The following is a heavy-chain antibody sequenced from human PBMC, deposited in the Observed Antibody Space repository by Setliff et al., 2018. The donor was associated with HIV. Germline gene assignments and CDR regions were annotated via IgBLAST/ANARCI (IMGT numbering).Heavy chain of an antibody. CDR2: ISYDGSNK. CDR3: AKDIRSVAGTKSSYYYYYYGMDV. V-gene: IGHV3-30*04. Sequence: PGGSLRLSCAASGFTFSSYAMHWVRQAPGKGLEWVAVISYDGSNKYYADSVKGRFTISRDNSKNTLYLQMNSLRAEDTAVYYCAKDIRSVAGTKSSYYYYYYGMDVWGQGTTVTVSS. CDR1: GFTFSSYA. D-gene: IGHD6-19*01. J-gene: IGHJ6*02.